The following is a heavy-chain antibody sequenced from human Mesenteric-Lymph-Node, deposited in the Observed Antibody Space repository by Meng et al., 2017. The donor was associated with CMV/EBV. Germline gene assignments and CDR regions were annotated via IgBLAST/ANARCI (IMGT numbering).Heavy chain of an antibody. CDR3: ARILGATTDYYYDFGMDV. CDR2: ISYDGSNE. J-gene: IGHJ6*02. Sequence: GSLKISCAASGFTFSSYAMSWVRQAPGKGLEWVAIISYDGSNELYADSVKGRVSISRDNSKNMLYLQINSLRAEDRAVYYCARILGATTDYYYDFGMDVWGQGTTVTVSS. V-gene: IGHV3-30*04. CDR1: GFTFSSYA. D-gene: IGHD1-26*01.